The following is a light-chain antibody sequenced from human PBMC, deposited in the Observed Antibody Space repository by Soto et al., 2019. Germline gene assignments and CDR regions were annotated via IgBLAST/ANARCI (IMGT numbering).Light chain of an antibody. Sequence: DIQMTQSPSSLSASVGDRVTVTCRASQSISSYLNWYQQKPGKAPKLLIYAASTLQTGVPSRFSGSGSGTDFPPTISSLQPEDFATYYCQQSYSTLTWTFGQGTKVETK. CDR2: AAS. CDR3: QQSYSTLTWT. J-gene: IGKJ1*01. V-gene: IGKV1-39*01. CDR1: QSISSY.